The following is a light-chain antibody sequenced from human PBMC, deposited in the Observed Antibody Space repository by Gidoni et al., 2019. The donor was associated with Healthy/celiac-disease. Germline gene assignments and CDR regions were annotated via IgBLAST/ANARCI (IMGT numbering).Light chain of an antibody. Sequence: DIVMTQSPDSLAVSLGERATIHCKSSQSVLYSSNNKNYLAWYQQKPGQPPKLLIYWASTRESGVPGRFSGSGSGTEFTLTISSLQAEDVAVYYCQQYYSSPNTFGGGTKVEIK. CDR1: QSVLYSSNNKNY. CDR2: WAS. V-gene: IGKV4-1*01. CDR3: QQYYSSPNT. J-gene: IGKJ4*01.